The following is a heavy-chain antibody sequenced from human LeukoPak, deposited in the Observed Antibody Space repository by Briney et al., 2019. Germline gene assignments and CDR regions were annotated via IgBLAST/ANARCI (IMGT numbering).Heavy chain of an antibody. CDR1: GGSISSGSYY. CDR3: ARAPVGPAVTDYYYYYYYMDV. Sequence: TSQTLSLTCTVSGGSISSGSYYWSWIRQPAGKGLEWIGRIYTSGSTNYNPSLKSRDTISVDTSKNQFSLKLSSVTAADTAVYYCARAPVGPAVTDYYYYYYYMDVWGKGTTVTVSS. J-gene: IGHJ6*03. D-gene: IGHD4-11*01. V-gene: IGHV4-61*02. CDR2: IYTSGST.